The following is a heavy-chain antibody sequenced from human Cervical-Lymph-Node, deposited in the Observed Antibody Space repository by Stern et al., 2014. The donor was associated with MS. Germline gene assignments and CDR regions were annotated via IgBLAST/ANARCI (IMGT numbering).Heavy chain of an antibody. D-gene: IGHD2-8*01. CDR3: ARDRAPALGVGYYYGMDV. Sequence: QVQLVQSGAEVKKPGSSVKVSCKASGGNFKSFAITWVRQAPGQGIEWVGGIIPILGTANYAQKFLGRVTITADESTSTAYMSLSSLRYEDTAVYYCARDRAPALGVGYYYGMDVWGQGTTVTVSS. J-gene: IGHJ6*02. CDR2: IIPILGTA. V-gene: IGHV1-69*01. CDR1: GGNFKSFA.